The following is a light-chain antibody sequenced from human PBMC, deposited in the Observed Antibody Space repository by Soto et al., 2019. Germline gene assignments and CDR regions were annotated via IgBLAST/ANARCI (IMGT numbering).Light chain of an antibody. V-gene: IGKV1-27*01. J-gene: IGKJ4*01. CDR3: QKYNSAPLS. CDR1: QDINNY. Sequence: DIQMTQSPSSLSASVGDRVTITFRASQDINNYLAWYQQKPGKVPKLLIYAASTLQSGVPSRFSGSGSGTDFTLTINSLQPEDVATYYCQKYNSAPLSFGGGTKVEIK. CDR2: AAS.